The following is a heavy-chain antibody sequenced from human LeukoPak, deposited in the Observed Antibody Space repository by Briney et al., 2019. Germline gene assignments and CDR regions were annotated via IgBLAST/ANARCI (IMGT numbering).Heavy chain of an antibody. D-gene: IGHD3-3*01. J-gene: IGHJ3*02. CDR1: GFTFTIFG. CDR2: IDARSGIT. CDR3: ARTYDFGRGPPGDAFDN. Sequence: GGSLRLSCATSGFTFTIFGINWLRQAPGKGPEWVSYIDARSGITYYADSVQGRFTISRDNAKESVFLQMNRLRVDDTAVYYCARTYDFGRGPPGDAFDNWGQGTPVTISS. V-gene: IGHV3-48*01.